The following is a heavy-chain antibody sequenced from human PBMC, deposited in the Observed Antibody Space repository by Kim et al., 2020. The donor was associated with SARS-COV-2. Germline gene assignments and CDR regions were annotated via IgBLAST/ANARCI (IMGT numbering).Heavy chain of an antibody. Sequence: GGSLRLSCEASGFTFNSYAMGWVRHSPGKGLEWVSTINGGGSYKYYADSVKGRFTISRDNSKNTLYLQMSSLRAEDTAEYYCARVPGLNRRDYIDSQSYRGYYYGMDVWGQGTTVAVSS. D-gene: IGHD3-16*02. CDR1: GFTFNSYA. V-gene: IGHV3-23*01. CDR2: INGGGSYK. J-gene: IGHJ6*02. CDR3: ARVPGLNRRDYIDSQSYRGYYYGMDV.